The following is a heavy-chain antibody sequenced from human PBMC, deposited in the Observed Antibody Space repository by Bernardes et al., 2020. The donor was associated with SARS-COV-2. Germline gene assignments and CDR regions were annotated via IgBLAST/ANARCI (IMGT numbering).Heavy chain of an antibody. CDR2: IYSSGSS. Sequence: SETLSLTCTVSGGSISSSNYYWGWIRQAPGTGLEWIGSIYSSGSSYYNPSLQSSVSESVDTSKNQFSLWLSFVTAADTAIYYCAGSSCGIDWYIGGLRSWDYGMDVWGQGTTFTVSS. CDR3: AGSSCGIDWYIGGLRSWDYGMDV. D-gene: IGHD2-21*01. V-gene: IGHV4-39*01. CDR1: GGSISSSNYY. J-gene: IGHJ6*02.